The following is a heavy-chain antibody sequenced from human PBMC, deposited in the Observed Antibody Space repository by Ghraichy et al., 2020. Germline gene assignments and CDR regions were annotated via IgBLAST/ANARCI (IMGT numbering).Heavy chain of an antibody. CDR1: GFTFSHYA. D-gene: IGHD4-17*01. CDR2: FHGTGSDT. CDR3: AKGPSTVINGFDY. Sequence: GASLRLSCAASGFTFSHYAMSWVRQAPGKGLEWVSTFHGTGSDTYYADSVRGRFTISRDNSKSTLYLQMNSLRAEDTAIYYCAKGPSTVINGFDYWGQGTLVTVSS. V-gene: IGHV3-23*01. J-gene: IGHJ4*02.